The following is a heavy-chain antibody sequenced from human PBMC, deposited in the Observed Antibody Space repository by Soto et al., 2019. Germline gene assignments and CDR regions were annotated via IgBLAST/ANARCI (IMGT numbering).Heavy chain of an antibody. CDR3: ARVRGRLLRFDP. CDR2: IYYRGST. Sequence: ASETLSLTCTVSGGSISSGDYYWSWIRQPPGKGLEWIGYIYYRGSTNYNPSLKGRVTISVDTSKNQFSLKLTSVTAADTAVYYCARVRGRLLRFDPWGQGTLVTVSS. D-gene: IGHD2-15*01. CDR1: GGSISSGDYY. J-gene: IGHJ5*02. V-gene: IGHV4-30-4*01.